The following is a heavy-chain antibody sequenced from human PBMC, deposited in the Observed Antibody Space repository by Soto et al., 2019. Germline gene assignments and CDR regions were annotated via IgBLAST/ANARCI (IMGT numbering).Heavy chain of an antibody. CDR1: GFTFSTYA. D-gene: IGHD1-26*01. CDR3: TRGLFSGSSYSGSWYYFDS. Sequence: GSLRLSCAASGFTFSTYAMSWVRQAPGKGLQWIGQINHSGSSIYNPSLKNRVTISTMSNNKFSLELSSVTAADTAVYYCTRGLFSGSSYSGSWYYFDSWGQGTMVTVSS. CDR2: INHSGSS. J-gene: IGHJ4*02. V-gene: IGHV4-34*01.